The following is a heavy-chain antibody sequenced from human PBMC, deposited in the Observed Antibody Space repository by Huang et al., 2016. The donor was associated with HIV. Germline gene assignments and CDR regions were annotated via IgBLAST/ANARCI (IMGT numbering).Heavy chain of an antibody. D-gene: IGHD6-13*01. V-gene: IGHV3-30*18. Sequence: QVQLVESGGGVVQPGRSLRISCAASGFTFSSYGMHRVRQAPGKGLEWVAVIAHDAKTKYYADSGKGRFSISRDNSKTTVYLQLNSLRLEDTAVYYCAKGGSAAAVLDFWGQGTLVTVSS. CDR2: IAHDAKTK. J-gene: IGHJ4*02. CDR3: AKGGSAAAVLDF. CDR1: GFTFSSYG.